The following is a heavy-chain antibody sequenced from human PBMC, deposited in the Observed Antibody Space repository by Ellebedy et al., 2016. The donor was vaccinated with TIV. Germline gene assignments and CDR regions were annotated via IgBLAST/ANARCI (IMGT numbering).Heavy chain of an antibody. Sequence: GESLKISCVVSGFTINSNYMSWVRQAPGRGLEWVSVISVGGSAYYADSVEGRFTISRDNSRNTLFLQMNGLRAEDTAVYYCAGETFNDVDLDLWGLFDVWGQGTMVTVSS. CDR3: AGETFNDVDLDLWGLFDV. V-gene: IGHV3-66*01. D-gene: IGHD3-10*01. J-gene: IGHJ3*01. CDR1: GFTINSNY. CDR2: ISVGGSA.